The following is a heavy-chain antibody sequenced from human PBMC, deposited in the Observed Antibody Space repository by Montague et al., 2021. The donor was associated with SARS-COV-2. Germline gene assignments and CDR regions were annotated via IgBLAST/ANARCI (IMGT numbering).Heavy chain of an antibody. Sequence: SETLSLTCTVSGASVRTYYWSWIRQSAGKKLEWMGRLYTSGSTYHNPSFKSRVTMSLDTSKNLFSLNLSSMTAADTAVYYCARDGADYSFAYYHEMDVWGQGIAVTVSS. CDR1: GASVRTYY. CDR3: ARDGADYSFAYYHEMDV. V-gene: IGHV4-4*07. D-gene: IGHD5-12*01. J-gene: IGHJ6*02. CDR2: LYTSGST.